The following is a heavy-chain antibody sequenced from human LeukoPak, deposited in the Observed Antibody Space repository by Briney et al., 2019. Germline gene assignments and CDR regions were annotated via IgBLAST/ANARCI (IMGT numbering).Heavy chain of an antibody. Sequence: GGSLRLSCAASGFTFSRYSVIWVRQAPGKGLEWVASISSSSTYIYYADSLKGRFTVFRDNAENSLSLQMNSLRAEDTALYYCAAILTGHANYYWGQGTLVTVSS. V-gene: IGHV3-21*01. CDR3: AAILTGHANYY. CDR1: GFTFSRYS. J-gene: IGHJ4*02. CDR2: ISSSSTYI. D-gene: IGHD3-9*01.